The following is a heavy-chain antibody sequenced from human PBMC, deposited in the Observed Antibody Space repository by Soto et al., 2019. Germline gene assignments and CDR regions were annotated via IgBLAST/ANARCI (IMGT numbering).Heavy chain of an antibody. V-gene: IGHV3-66*01. D-gene: IGHD3-22*01. CDR1: GFTVSSNY. CDR3: ARYYYDSSGYFDY. Sequence: EVQLVESGGGLVQPGGSLRLSCAASGFTVSSNYMSWVRQAPGKGLEWVSVIYSGGSTYYADSVKGRFTISRDNSKNTLDLQMNSLRAEDTAVYYCARYYYDSSGYFDYWGQGTLVTVSS. J-gene: IGHJ4*02. CDR2: IYSGGST.